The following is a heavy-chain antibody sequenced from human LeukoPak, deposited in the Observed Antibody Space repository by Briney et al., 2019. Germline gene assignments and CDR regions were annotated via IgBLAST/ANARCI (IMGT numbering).Heavy chain of an antibody. CDR3: ARESGIVGAQSDAFDI. D-gene: IGHD1-26*01. CDR1: GYTFTSYG. CDR2: ISAYNGNT. V-gene: IGHV1-18*01. J-gene: IGHJ3*02. Sequence: SVKVSCKASGYTFTSYGISWVRQAPGQGLEWMGWISAYNGNTNYAQKLQGRVTMTTDTSTSTAYMELRSLRSDDTAVYYCARESGIVGAQSDAFDIWGQGTMVTVSS.